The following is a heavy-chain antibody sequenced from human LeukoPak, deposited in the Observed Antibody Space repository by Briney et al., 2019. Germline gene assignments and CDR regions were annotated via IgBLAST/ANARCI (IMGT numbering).Heavy chain of an antibody. D-gene: IGHD3-3*01. CDR1: GYTFTSYA. CDR3: ARLTPNGTIFGVVTRKYYYYYMDV. CDR2: INTNTGNP. V-gene: IGHV7-4-1*02. Sequence: ASVKVSCKASGYTFTSYAMNWVRQAPGQGLEWMGWINTNTGNPTYAQGFTGRFVFSLDTSVSTAYLQWSSLKASDTAMYYCARLTPNGTIFGVVTRKYYYYYMDVWGKGTTVTVSS. J-gene: IGHJ6*03.